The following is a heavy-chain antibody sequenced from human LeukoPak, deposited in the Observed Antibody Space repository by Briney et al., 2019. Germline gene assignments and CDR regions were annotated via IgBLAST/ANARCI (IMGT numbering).Heavy chain of an antibody. D-gene: IGHD5-12*01. Sequence: GGSLRLSCAASGFTFSSYGMHWVRQAPGKGLEWVAVISYDGSNKYYADSVKGRFTISRDNSKNTLYLQMNSLRAEDTAVYYCAKDRGAFDIWGQGTMVTVSS. CDR2: ISYDGSNK. CDR1: GFTFSSYG. J-gene: IGHJ3*02. V-gene: IGHV3-30*18. CDR3: AKDRGAFDI.